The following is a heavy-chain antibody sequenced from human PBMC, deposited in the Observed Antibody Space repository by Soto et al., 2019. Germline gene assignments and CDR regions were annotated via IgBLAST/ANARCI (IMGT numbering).Heavy chain of an antibody. CDR3: ARGAMGATTNLYYYYYMDV. CDR2: IKQHGSEK. CDR1: GFTFSIYW. V-gene: IGHV3-7*01. Sequence: GGSLRLSCAASGFTFSIYWMSWVRQAPGKGLEWVANIKQHGSEKYYVDSVKGRFTISRDNAKNALYLQMNSLRAEDTAVYYCARGAMGATTNLYYYYYMDVWGKGTTVTVSS. D-gene: IGHD5-12*01. J-gene: IGHJ6*03.